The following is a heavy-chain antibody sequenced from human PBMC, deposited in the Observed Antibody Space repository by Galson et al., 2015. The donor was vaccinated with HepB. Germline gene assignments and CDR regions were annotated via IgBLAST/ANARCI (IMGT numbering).Heavy chain of an antibody. V-gene: IGHV3-48*02. CDR2: ISRSTSTT. Sequence: SLRLSCAASGFSFSIYSMNWVRQAPGKGLEWISYISRSTSTTYYADSVKGRFTISRDNAKNSLYLQMNSLRDEDTAVYFCARDMGRVGYTMSTFDYWGQGTLVTVSS. D-gene: IGHD6-13*01. CDR1: GFSFSIYS. CDR3: ARDMGRVGYTMSTFDY. J-gene: IGHJ4*02.